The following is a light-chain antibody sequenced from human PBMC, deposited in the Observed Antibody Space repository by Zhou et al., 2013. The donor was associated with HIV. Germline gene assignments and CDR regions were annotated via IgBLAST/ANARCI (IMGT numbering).Light chain of an antibody. CDR1: QSISSY. CDR3: QQSYSAPQT. Sequence: DIQMTQSPSSLSASVGDRVTITCRASQSISSYLNWYQQKPGKAPKLLIYAASSLQSGVPSRFSGSGSGTDFTLTINSLQPEDFATYYCQQSYSAPQTFGQGTKVEI. CDR2: AAS. V-gene: IGKV1-39*01. J-gene: IGKJ1*01.